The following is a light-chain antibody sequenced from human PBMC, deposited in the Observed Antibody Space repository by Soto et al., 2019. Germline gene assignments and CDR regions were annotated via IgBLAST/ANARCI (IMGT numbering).Light chain of an antibody. CDR3: QKYGSSPPLT. V-gene: IGKV3-20*01. CDR1: QSVSSY. Sequence: DIVMTQSPATLSVSPGERTTLSCRASQSVSSYLAWYQQKPGQAPRLLIYGASIRATGIPDRFSGSGSGTDFTLTISRLEPEDFAVYYCQKYGSSPPLTFGGGTKVDIK. CDR2: GAS. J-gene: IGKJ4*01.